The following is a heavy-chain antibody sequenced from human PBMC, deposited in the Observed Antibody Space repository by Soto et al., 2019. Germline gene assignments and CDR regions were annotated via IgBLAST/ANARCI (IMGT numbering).Heavy chain of an antibody. D-gene: IGHD5-18*01. CDR3: ASAVGRIDEEWIQLGPFDY. Sequence: GGSLRLSCAASGFTVSSNYMSWVRQAPGKGLEWVSVIYSGGSTYYADSVKGRFTISRDNSKNTLYLQMNSLRAEDTAVHYCASAVGRIDEEWIQLGPFDYWGQGNLVTVVS. CDR2: IYSGGST. V-gene: IGHV3-53*01. CDR1: GFTVSSNY. J-gene: IGHJ4*02.